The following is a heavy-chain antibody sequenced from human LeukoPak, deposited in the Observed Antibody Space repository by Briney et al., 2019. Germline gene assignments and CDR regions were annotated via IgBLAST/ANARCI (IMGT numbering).Heavy chain of an antibody. CDR1: GYTLTELS. CDR3: ATLRNYYDCSGYYLLGY. Sequence: ASVKVSCKVSGYTLTELSMHWVRQAPGKGLEWMGGFDPEDGETIYAQKFQGRVTMTEDTSTDTAYMELSSLRSEDTAVYYCATLRNYYDCSGYYLLGYWGQGTLVTVSS. V-gene: IGHV1-24*01. J-gene: IGHJ4*02. D-gene: IGHD3-22*01. CDR2: FDPEDGET.